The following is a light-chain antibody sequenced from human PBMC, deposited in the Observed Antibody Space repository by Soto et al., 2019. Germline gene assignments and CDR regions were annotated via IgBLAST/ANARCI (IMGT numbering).Light chain of an antibody. CDR3: CSYAGGGTYV. Sequence: QSALTQPPSVSGSPGQSITISCTGTSSDVGNYNLVSWYQQHPGKAPKLMMYEGTERPSGVSNRFSGSKSGNTASLTISGLQAEDEADYYCCSYAGGGTYVFGTGTKGPS. CDR2: EGT. J-gene: IGLJ1*01. CDR1: SSDVGNYNL. V-gene: IGLV2-23*01.